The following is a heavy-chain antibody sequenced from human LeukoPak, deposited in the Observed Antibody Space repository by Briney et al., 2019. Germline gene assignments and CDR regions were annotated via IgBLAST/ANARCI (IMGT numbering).Heavy chain of an antibody. V-gene: IGHV3-21*01. D-gene: IGHD3-10*01. CDR3: ARDRALWFGELYYYYGMDV. CDR1: GFTFSSYS. J-gene: IGHJ6*04. Sequence: GGSLRLSCAASGFTFSSYSMNWVRQAPGKGLEWVSSISSSSSYIYYADSVKGRFTISRDNAKNSLYLQMNSLRAEDTAVYYCARDRALWFGELYYYYGMDVWGKGTTVTVSS. CDR2: ISSSSSYI.